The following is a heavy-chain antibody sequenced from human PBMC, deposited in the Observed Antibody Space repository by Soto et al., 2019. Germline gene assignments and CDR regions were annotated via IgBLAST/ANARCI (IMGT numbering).Heavy chain of an antibody. Sequence: PSETLSLTCTVSGVSINDYYWSWMRQPPGKGLEWIAYIHYNGGTNYNPSLKSRATISLDRSKNQFSLKLSSVTAADTAVYYCAGGPSSSLIIPCLDPWGQGTMVTVS. CDR3: AGGPSSSLIIPCLDP. CDR2: IHYNGGT. V-gene: IGHV4-59*01. J-gene: IGHJ5*02. D-gene: IGHD3-10*01. CDR1: GVSINDYY.